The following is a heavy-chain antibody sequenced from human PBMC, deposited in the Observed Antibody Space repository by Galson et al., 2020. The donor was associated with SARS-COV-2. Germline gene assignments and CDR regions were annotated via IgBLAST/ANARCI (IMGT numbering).Heavy chain of an antibody. V-gene: IGHV3-30*04. CDR3: ASGSAGDYVYGIYI. Sequence: GGSLRLSCAASGFSFSSYSMHWVRQAPGKGLEWVAVITSDGTYKFYGDSAKGRFTISRDNSRNTLYLQMTSLSDEDTALYYCASGSAGDYVYGIYIWGQGTLVTVSA. J-gene: IGHJ3*02. CDR1: GFSFSSYS. D-gene: IGHD3-10*02. CDR2: ITSDGTYK.